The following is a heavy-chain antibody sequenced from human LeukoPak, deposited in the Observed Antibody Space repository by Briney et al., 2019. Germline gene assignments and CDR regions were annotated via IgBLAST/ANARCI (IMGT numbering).Heavy chain of an antibody. CDR3: ARRPPTPLKYYYDNRNAFDI. J-gene: IGHJ3*02. V-gene: IGHV4-34*01. CDR1: GGSFSGYY. Sequence: SETLSLTCAVYGGSFSGYYWSWIRQPPGKGLEWIGEINHSGSTNYNPSLKSRVTISVDTSKNQFSLKLSSVTAADTAVYYCARRPPTPLKYYYDNRNAFDIWGQGTMVTVSS. CDR2: INHSGST. D-gene: IGHD3-22*01.